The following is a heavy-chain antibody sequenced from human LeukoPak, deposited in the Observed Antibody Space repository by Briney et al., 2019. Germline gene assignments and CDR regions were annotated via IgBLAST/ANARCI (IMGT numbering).Heavy chain of an antibody. CDR1: GGSISSGSYY. CDR3: AREGDSYDYVWGSYRYTS. D-gene: IGHD3-16*02. Sequence: SETLSLTCTVSGGSISSGSYYWSWIRQPAGKGLEWIGRIYTSGSTNYNPSLKSRVTISVDTSKNQFSLKLSSVTAAGTAVYYCAREGDSYDYVWGSYRYTSWGQGTMVTVSS. J-gene: IGHJ3*01. CDR2: IYTSGST. V-gene: IGHV4-61*02.